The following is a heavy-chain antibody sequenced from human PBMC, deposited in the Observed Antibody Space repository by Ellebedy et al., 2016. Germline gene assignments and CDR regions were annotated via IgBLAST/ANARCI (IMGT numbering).Heavy chain of an antibody. CDR2: ISPGGNT. CDR3: ARGRGITGTTWFDP. D-gene: IGHD1-7*01. J-gene: IGHJ5*02. V-gene: IGHV4-4*02. CDR1: GGSISSKYW. Sequence: SETLSLXXVVSGGSISSKYWWSWVRQPPGKGLEWIGEISPGGNTNYSPSLKSRVTMSVDTSKNQFSLKLSSVTAADTAVYYCARGRGITGTTWFDPWGQGTLVTVSS.